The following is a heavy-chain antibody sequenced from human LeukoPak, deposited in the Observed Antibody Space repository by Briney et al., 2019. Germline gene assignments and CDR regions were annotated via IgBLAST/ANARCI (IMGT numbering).Heavy chain of an antibody. CDR3: AGTYYYSYYYYMDV. CDR1: GGTVSSYA. D-gene: IGHD3-10*01. Sequence: GASVKVSCKASGGTVSSYAISWVRRAPGQGLEWMGGFIPIFGTANYAQKFQGRVTITADESTSTAYIELSSLRSEDTAVYYCAGTYYYSYYYYMDVWGKGTTVTISS. V-gene: IGHV1-69*13. CDR2: FIPIFGTA. J-gene: IGHJ6*03.